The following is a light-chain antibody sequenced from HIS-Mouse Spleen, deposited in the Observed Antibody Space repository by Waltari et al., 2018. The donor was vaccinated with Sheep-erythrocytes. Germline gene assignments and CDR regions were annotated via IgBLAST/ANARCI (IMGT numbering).Light chain of an antibody. Sequence: QSALTQPRSVSRSPGPSVTISCTGTSSDVGGYNYVSWYQQHPGKAPKLMIYDVSKRPSGVPDRFSGSKSGNTASLTISGLQAEDEADYYCCSYAGSYNHVFATGTKVTVL. J-gene: IGLJ1*01. CDR1: SSDVGGYNY. V-gene: IGLV2-11*01. CDR2: DVS. CDR3: CSYAGSYNHV.